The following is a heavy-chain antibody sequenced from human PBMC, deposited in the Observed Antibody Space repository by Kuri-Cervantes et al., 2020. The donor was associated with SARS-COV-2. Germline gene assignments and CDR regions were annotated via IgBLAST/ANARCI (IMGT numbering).Heavy chain of an antibody. Sequence: ASVKVSCKASGYNFTGYYMHWVRQAPGQGLEWMGWINPNSGGTNYAQKFQGRVTMTRDTSISTAYMELSSLRSEDTAVYYCSTGFPIFGVVTIDYWGQGTLVTVSS. CDR2: INPNSGGT. J-gene: IGHJ4*02. CDR3: STGFPIFGVVTIDY. D-gene: IGHD3-3*01. V-gene: IGHV1-2*02. CDR1: GYNFTGYY.